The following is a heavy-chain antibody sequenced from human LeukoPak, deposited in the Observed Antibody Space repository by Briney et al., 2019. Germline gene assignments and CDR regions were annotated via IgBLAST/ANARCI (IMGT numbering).Heavy chain of an antibody. Sequence: SVKVSCKASGFTFTSSAMQWVRQARGQRLEWIGWIVVGSGNTNYAQKFQERVTITRDMSTSTAYMELSSLRSEDTAVYYCARVGLAARRGYYYYYMDVWGKGTTVTVSS. J-gene: IGHJ6*03. CDR1: GFTFTSSA. CDR2: IVVGSGNT. CDR3: ARVGLAARRGYYYYYMDV. V-gene: IGHV1-58*02. D-gene: IGHD6-6*01.